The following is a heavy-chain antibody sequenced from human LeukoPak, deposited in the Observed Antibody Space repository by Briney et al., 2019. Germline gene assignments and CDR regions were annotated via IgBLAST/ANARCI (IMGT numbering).Heavy chain of an antibody. V-gene: IGHV3-23*01. CDR1: GFTLSSFP. CDR2: ISGSGAIT. D-gene: IGHD1-26*01. J-gene: IGHJ4*02. CDR3: AKEGLVGVKGIDY. Sequence: GGSLRLSCAASGFTLSSFPMSWVRQAPGKGLEWVSVISGSGAITYYADSVRGRFTISRDNSKNTLDLQMNSLRVEDTAVYYCAKEGLVGVKGIDYWGQGTLVTVSS.